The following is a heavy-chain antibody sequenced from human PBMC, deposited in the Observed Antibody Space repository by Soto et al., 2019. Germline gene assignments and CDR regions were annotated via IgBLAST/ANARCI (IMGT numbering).Heavy chain of an antibody. CDR3: ANSRGGPATFDY. D-gene: IGHD2-15*01. V-gene: IGHV3-30*18. Sequence: GGSLRLSCVASGFTFSSDGMYWVRQAPGKGLEWVAVISYDGSNKNYADSVKGRFTISRDNSKNTLYLQMNSLRAEDTAVYFCANSRGGPATFDYWGQGTLVTVSS. CDR2: ISYDGSNK. CDR1: GFTFSSDG. J-gene: IGHJ4*02.